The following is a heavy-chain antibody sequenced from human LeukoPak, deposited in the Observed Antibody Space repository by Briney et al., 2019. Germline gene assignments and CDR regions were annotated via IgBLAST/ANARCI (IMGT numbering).Heavy chain of an antibody. V-gene: IGHV4-61*02. J-gene: IGHJ4*02. CDR2: IYTSGTT. CDR1: GGSISSGNYY. CDR3: ARGGSGSYYELYYFDY. Sequence: SETLSLTCTVSGGSISSGNYYYSRIRQPAGKGLEWLGRIYTSGTTNYNPSLKSRVTISVDTSKNQFSLKLSSVTAADTAVYYCARGGSGSYYELYYFDYWGQGTLVTVSS. D-gene: IGHD3-10*01.